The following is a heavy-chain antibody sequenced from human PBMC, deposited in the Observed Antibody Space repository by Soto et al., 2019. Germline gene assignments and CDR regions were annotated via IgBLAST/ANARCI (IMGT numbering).Heavy chain of an antibody. J-gene: IGHJ4*02. D-gene: IGHD5-12*01. CDR3: AREGSYSAYNFAHGIQLWSFDF. CDR1: GGSINTFY. V-gene: IGHV4-4*07. CDR2: IFSSGST. Sequence: SETLSLTCTVSGGSINTFYWSWVRQPAGKGLEWIGRIFSSGSTSFNPSLESRVTMSVDTSKNHFSLNLSSVTAADMAVYYCAREGSYSAYNFAHGIQLWSFDFWGQGALVTVSS.